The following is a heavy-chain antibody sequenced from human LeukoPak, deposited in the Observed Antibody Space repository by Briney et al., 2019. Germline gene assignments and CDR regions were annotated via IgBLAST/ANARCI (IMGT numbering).Heavy chain of an antibody. V-gene: IGHV4-34*01. J-gene: IGHJ3*02. CDR1: GGSFSGYY. D-gene: IGHD1-14*01. Sequence: SETLSLTCAVYGGSFSGYYWSWIRQPPGKGLEWIGNIYYSGSTYYNPSLKSRVTISVDTSKNQFSLKLSSATAADTAVYYCARQSYNPDAFDIWGQGTMVTVSS. CDR3: ARQSYNPDAFDI. CDR2: IYYSGST.